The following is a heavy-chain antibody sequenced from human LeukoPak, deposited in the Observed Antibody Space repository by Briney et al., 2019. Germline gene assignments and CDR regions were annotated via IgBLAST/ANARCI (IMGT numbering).Heavy chain of an antibody. V-gene: IGHV1-2*02. CDR3: AREEQYRNYFDH. D-gene: IGHD1/OR15-1a*01. J-gene: IGHJ4*02. CDR2: INPNSGDT. CDR1: GYTLTDYY. Sequence: GASVKVSCKASGYTLTDYYIHWVRQAPGQGPEWLGWINPNSGDTYYAPKFQGRVTVTRDTSFSTAYLELSGLTSDDTAVYYCAREEQYRNYFDHWGQGTLVTVSS.